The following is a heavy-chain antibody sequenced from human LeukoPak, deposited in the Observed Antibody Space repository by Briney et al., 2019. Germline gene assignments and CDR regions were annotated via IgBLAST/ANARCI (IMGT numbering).Heavy chain of an antibody. V-gene: IGHV3-21*01. D-gene: IGHD3-16*01. Sequence: GGSLRLSCAASGFTFSSYSMNWVRQAPGKGLEWVSSISSSSSYIYYADSAKGRFTISRDNAKNSLYLQMNSLRAEDTAVYYCTTDPLGAFDIWGQGTMVTVSS. CDR3: TTDPLGAFDI. CDR1: GFTFSSYS. J-gene: IGHJ3*02. CDR2: ISSSSSYI.